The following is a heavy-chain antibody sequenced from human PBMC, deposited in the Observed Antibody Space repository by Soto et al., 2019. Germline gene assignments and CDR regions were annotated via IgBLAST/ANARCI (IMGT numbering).Heavy chain of an antibody. J-gene: IGHJ4*02. CDR2: IYSSGST. CDR1: EFTVSNTY. CDR3: SLIQKWSPYY. D-gene: IGHD2-15*01. V-gene: IGHV3-66*01. Sequence: EVQLVESGGGLVQPGGSLRLSCAASEFTVSNTYMSWVRQAPGKGLEWVSLIYSSGSTYYGDSVKGRFTISRDNSKNTLYLQMNSLRAEDKAVYYCSLIQKWSPYYWGQGTLVTVSS.